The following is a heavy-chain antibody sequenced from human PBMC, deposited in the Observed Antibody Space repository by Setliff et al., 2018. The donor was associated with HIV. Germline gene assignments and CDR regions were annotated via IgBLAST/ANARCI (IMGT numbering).Heavy chain of an antibody. J-gene: IGHJ4*02. CDR3: ARDFFGQRVGATLGY. Sequence: GASVKVSCKTSGYTFTAYYIYWVRQAPGHGLELMGRIHPNTGSTNYLQEFQGRVTMTRDTSISTAYMELSRLRSDDTAVYYCARDFFGQRVGATLGYWGQGTLVTVSS. CDR1: GYTFTAYY. CDR2: IHPNTGST. D-gene: IGHD1-26*01. V-gene: IGHV1-2*06.